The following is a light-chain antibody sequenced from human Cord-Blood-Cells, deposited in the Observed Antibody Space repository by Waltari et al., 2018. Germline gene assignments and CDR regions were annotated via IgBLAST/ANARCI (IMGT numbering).Light chain of an antibody. CDR3: QQYYSTPWT. V-gene: IGKV4-1*01. CDR2: GAS. CDR1: QSVLYSSNNKNY. Sequence: DIVMTQSPDSLAVSLGERATINCKSSQSVLYSSNNKNYLAWYRQKPGQPPKRLSYGASTRESGVPDRFSGSGSGTDFTLTISSLQAEDVAVYYCQQYYSTPWTFGQGTKVEIK. J-gene: IGKJ1*01.